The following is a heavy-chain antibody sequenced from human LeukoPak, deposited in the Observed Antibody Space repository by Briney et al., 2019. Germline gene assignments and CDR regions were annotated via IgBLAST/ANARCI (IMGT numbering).Heavy chain of an antibody. CDR2: TIPFLGAV. J-gene: IGHJ5*02. D-gene: IGHD5-12*01. Sequence: SVKISCKAFGATLNIGHAFIWARQAPGQGPQWMGRTIPFLGAVTYAQNFQGRVSFTADKTTSTLYMQLNSLRPDDTAIYYCSPCGHAYDWFGPWGQGTLVTVSS. V-gene: IGHV1-69*04. CDR3: SPCGHAYDWFGP. CDR1: GATLNIGHA.